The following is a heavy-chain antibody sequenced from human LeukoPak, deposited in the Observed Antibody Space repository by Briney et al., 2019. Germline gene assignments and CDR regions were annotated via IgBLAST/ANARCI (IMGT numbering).Heavy chain of an antibody. D-gene: IGHD3-16*01. V-gene: IGHV3-48*01. J-gene: IGHJ4*02. CDR3: ARDKGGVGY. Sequence: GGSLRLSCVASGITFSSYSMNWVREAPGKGLEWVSYISSFRCTINYADSVKGRFTIYRDNAKNSLYLQMNSLRAEDTAVYYCARDKGGVGYWGQGTLVTVSS. CDR2: ISSFRCTI. CDR1: GITFSSYS.